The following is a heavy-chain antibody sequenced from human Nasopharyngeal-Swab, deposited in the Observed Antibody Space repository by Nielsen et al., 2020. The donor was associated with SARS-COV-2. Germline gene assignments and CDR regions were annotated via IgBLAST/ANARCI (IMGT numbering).Heavy chain of an antibody. CDR3: AKDLGMAVAGTGHDL. Sequence: SLKISCAASGFSFDDYAMHWVRQAPGKGLEWVSGISWNSGRIGYADSVKGRFTISRDNAKNSLFLQMNSLRAEDTALYYCAKDLGMAVAGTGHDLWGQGTLVTVSS. CDR2: ISWNSGRI. J-gene: IGHJ5*02. V-gene: IGHV3-9*01. D-gene: IGHD6-19*01. CDR1: GFSFDDYA.